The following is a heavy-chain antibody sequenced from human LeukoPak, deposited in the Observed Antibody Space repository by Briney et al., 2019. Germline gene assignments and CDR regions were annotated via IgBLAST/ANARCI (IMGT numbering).Heavy chain of an antibody. CDR3: ARSYSLPEY. V-gene: IGHV3-30*03. CDR1: GFTFSYYW. CDR2: ISYVARET. Sequence: GGSLRLSCAASGFTFSYYWMSWVRQAPGKGLEWVAFISYVARETYYADSMKGRFTISRDNSKDMVYLQMNSLTTADTAVYYCARSYSLPEYWGQGTLVTVSS. J-gene: IGHJ4*02. D-gene: IGHD1-26*01.